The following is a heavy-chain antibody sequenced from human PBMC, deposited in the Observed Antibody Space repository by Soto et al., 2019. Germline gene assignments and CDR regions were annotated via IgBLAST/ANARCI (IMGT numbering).Heavy chain of an antibody. Sequence: SVKVSCKASGGTFSSYAISWVRQAPGQVLEWMGGIIPIFGTANYAQKFQGRVTITADKSTSTAYMELSSLRSEDTAVYYCARTFGGGPVSYSNDWGQGTLATVSS. J-gene: IGHJ4*02. CDR1: GGTFSSYA. V-gene: IGHV1-69*06. D-gene: IGHD4-17*01. CDR2: IIPIFGTA. CDR3: ARTFGGGPVSYSND.